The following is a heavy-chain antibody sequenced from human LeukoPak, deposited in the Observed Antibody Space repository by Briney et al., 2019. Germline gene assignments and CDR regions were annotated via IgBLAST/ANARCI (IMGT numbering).Heavy chain of an antibody. J-gene: IGHJ4*02. CDR1: GGSISSYY. V-gene: IGHV4-59*08. CDR2: IYCSGRT. Sequence: SETLSLTCTVSGGSISSYYWSWIRQPPGKGLEWIGYIYCSGRTNYNPSLKSRVTGFVDTSKNQVSLRLSSVTAADTAVYYCARHGTISSESYFDYWGQGALVTVSS. D-gene: IGHD1-14*01. CDR3: ARHGTISSESYFDY.